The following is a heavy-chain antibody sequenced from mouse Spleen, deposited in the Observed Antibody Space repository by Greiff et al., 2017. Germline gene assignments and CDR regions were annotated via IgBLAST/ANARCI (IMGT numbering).Heavy chain of an antibody. CDR3: ARLIPRYFDV. CDR2: ISGGGSYT. V-gene: IGHV5-9-2*01. Sequence: DVMLVESGGGLVKPGGSLKLSCAASGFTFSSYGMSWVRQTPEKRLEWVATISGGGSYTYYPDSVKGRFTISRDNAKNNLYLQMSSLRSEDTALYYCARLIPRYFDVWGAGTTVTVSS. CDR1: GFTFSSYG. J-gene: IGHJ1*01.